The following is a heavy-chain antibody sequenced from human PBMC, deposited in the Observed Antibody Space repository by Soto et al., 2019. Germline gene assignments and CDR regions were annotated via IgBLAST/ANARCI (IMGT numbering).Heavy chain of an antibody. D-gene: IGHD3-22*01. CDR1: GFTFSSYA. Sequence: GGSLRLSCAASGFTFSSYAMSWVRQAPGKGLEWVSAISGSGVNTYYADSVKGRFTISRDNSKNTLYLQMNSLRAEDTAVYYCTTGSGSYIETWSDPWGQGTLVTVSS. CDR3: TTGSGSYIETWSDP. J-gene: IGHJ5*02. V-gene: IGHV3-23*01. CDR2: ISGSGVNT.